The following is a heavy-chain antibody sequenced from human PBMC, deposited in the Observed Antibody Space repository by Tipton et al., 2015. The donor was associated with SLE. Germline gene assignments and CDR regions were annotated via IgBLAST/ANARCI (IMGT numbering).Heavy chain of an antibody. CDR2: VYSSDST. V-gene: IGHV4-59*01. CDR1: GGSISDYY. CDR3: ATGGAAARPWYFDY. D-gene: IGHD6-6*01. Sequence: TLSLTCTISGGSISDYYWYWIRQPPGKGLEWIGYVYSSDSTNYNPSLKSRVIISVDTSKNQFSLKLDSVTAADSAVYYCATGGAAARPWYFDYWGQGTLVTVSS. J-gene: IGHJ4*02.